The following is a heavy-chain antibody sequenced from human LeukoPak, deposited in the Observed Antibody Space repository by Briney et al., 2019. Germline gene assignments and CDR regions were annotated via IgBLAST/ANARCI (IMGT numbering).Heavy chain of an antibody. J-gene: IGHJ3*02. V-gene: IGHV4-34*01. D-gene: IGHD2-8*01. CDR3: ARERGYCTNGVCYPDAFDI. CDR2: INHSGST. Sequence: TSETLSLTCAVYGGSFSGYYWSWIHQPPGKGLEWIGEINHSGSTNYNPSLKSRVTISVDTSKDQFSLKLSSVTAADTAVYYCARERGYCTNGVCYPDAFDIWGQGTMVTVSS. CDR1: GGSFSGYY.